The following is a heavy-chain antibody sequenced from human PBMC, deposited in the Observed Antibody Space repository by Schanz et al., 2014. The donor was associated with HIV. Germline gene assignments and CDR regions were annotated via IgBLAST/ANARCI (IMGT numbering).Heavy chain of an antibody. CDR1: GFMFSSYG. Sequence: EVQLLESGGGLVQPGGSLRVSCAASGFMFSSYGMSWVRQAPGKGLEWVSAISGSGGSTYYADSVKGRFTISRDNSKNTLYLQMNSLRAEDTAVYYCAKEGYGEGYYGMDVWGQGTTVTVSS. D-gene: IGHD4-17*01. CDR2: ISGSGGST. CDR3: AKEGYGEGYYGMDV. J-gene: IGHJ6*02. V-gene: IGHV3-23*01.